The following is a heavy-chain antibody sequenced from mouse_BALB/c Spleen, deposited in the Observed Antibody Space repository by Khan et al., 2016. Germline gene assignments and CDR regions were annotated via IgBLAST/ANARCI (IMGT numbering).Heavy chain of an antibody. CDR1: GYSITSDYA. CDR3: ARSMITTGFAY. Sequence: VQLKESGPGLVKPSQSLSLTCTVTGYSITSDYAWNWIRQFPGNKLEWMGYISYSGSTSYNPSLKSRISITRDTSKNQFFLQLNSVTTEDTATYYCARSMITTGFAYWGQGTLVTVS. J-gene: IGHJ3*01. V-gene: IGHV3-2*02. CDR2: ISYSGST. D-gene: IGHD2-4*01.